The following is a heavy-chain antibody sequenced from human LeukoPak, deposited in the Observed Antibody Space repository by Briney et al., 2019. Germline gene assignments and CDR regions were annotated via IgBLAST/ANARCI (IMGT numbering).Heavy chain of an antibody. D-gene: IGHD3-10*01. J-gene: IGHJ4*02. Sequence: SETLSLTCTVSGGSITGYYWNWIRQPPGKGLEWIGYIYYSGSTNYNPSLKSRVTISVDTSKNQFSLKLSSVTAADTAVYYCAGSYYGSGSYSDYWGQGTLVTVSS. CDR1: GGSITGYY. V-gene: IGHV4-59*08. CDR2: IYYSGST. CDR3: AGSYYGSGSYSDY.